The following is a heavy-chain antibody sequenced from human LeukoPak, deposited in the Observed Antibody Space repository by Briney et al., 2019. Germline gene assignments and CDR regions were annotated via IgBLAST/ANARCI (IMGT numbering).Heavy chain of an antibody. Sequence: GGSLRLSCEASGFTFSSYSMNWVRQAPGKGLEWVSYISSGSSNINYADSVKGRFTISRDNAKNSLYLQMNSLRDEDTAVYYCARVGGDCSSHSSNNPVLGYWGQGTLVTVSS. D-gene: IGHD2-2*02. V-gene: IGHV3-48*02. CDR3: ARVGGDCSSHSSNNPVLGY. J-gene: IGHJ4*02. CDR2: ISSGSSNI. CDR1: GFTFSSYS.